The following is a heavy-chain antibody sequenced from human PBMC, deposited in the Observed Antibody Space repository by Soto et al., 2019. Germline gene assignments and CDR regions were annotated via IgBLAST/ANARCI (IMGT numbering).Heavy chain of an antibody. V-gene: IGHV4-34*01. Sequence: SETLSLTCAVYGGSFSGYYWSWLRQPPGKGLEWIGEINHSGSPNYNPSLKSRVTISVDTSKNRFSLKMTSVTAADTAVYYCATANWSHHYFDPWGQGTLVTVSS. J-gene: IGHJ5*02. D-gene: IGHD1-1*01. CDR1: GGSFSGYY. CDR2: INHSGSP. CDR3: ATANWSHHYFDP.